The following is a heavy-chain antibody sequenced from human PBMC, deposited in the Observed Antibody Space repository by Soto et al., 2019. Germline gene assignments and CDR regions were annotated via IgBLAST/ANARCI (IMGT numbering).Heavy chain of an antibody. CDR2: IGTAGDT. D-gene: IGHD2-15*01. V-gene: IGHV3-13*01. CDR1: GFTFSGFD. Sequence: GGSLRLSCEASGFTFSGFDMHWVRQPTGKGLEWVSTIGTAGDTYYAVSVKGRFTISRDNAKNPLSLQMNSLRAGDTAVYFCARGQEVGAHFFDSWGQGTQVTVSS. J-gene: IGHJ4*02. CDR3: ARGQEVGAHFFDS.